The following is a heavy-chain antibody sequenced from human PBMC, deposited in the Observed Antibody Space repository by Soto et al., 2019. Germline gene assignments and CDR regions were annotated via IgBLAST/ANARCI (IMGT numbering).Heavy chain of an antibody. J-gene: IGHJ4*02. D-gene: IGHD6-13*01. V-gene: IGHV2-5*02. CDR1: GFSLSTSGVG. CDR3: AHRSFAAACFDS. Sequence: QITLKESGPTLVKPTQTLTLTCTFSGFSLSTSGVGVGWIRQPPGRALEWLALIYWDDDKRYSPSLESRLTTPPAPSKTHVPLTMPHLDPLDTGTYSGAHRSFAAACFDSWGLGTLVTVSS. CDR2: IYWDDDK.